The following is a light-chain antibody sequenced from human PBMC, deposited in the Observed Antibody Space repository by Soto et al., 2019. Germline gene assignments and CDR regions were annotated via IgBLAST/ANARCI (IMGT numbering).Light chain of an antibody. V-gene: IGKV3-15*01. CDR2: AAS. CDR1: QGLGTN. Sequence: TVMTPSPATLSVSPGERATLYCRASQGLGTNLAWYQQRPGQAPRLLIYAASTRATGVPARFSGSGSETEFTLTITTLQSEDFAVYYCQQYNHWPLSFGVGTKVDIK. CDR3: QQYNHWPLS. J-gene: IGKJ4*01.